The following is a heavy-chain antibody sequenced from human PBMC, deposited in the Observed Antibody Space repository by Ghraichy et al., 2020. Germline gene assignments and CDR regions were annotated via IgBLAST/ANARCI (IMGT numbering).Heavy chain of an antibody. CDR3: AKDRSTFTY. Sequence: GESLNISCVASGIIFSNYAMSWVRQAPGKGLEWVSSISGSGDTTYYADSVEGRFTISRDNSKNTLYLQIDGLRVEDTAIYYCAKDRSTFTYWGQGSLVTVSS. CDR1: GIIFSNYA. J-gene: IGHJ4*02. V-gene: IGHV3-23*01. CDR2: ISGSGDTT.